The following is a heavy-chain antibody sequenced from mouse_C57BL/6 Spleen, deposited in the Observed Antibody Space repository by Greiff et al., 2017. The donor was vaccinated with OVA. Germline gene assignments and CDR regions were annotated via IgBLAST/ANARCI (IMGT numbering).Heavy chain of an antibody. CDR3: APAYYYGSSPAWFAY. D-gene: IGHD1-1*01. Sequence: EVQLQQSGPELVKPGASVKMSCKASGYTFTDYNMHWVKQSHGKSLEWIGFINPNNGGTSYNQKFKGKATLTVNKSSSTAYMELRSLTSEDSAVYYWAPAYYYGSSPAWFAYWGQGTLVTVSA. CDR1: GYTFTDYN. J-gene: IGHJ3*01. CDR2: INPNNGGT. V-gene: IGHV1-22*01.